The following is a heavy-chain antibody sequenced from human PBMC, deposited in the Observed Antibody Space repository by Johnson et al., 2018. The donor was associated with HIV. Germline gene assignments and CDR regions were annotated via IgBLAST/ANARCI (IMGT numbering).Heavy chain of an antibody. J-gene: IGHJ3*02. Sequence: VQLVESGGGLVQPGGSLRLSCAASGFTVSSNYMSWVRQAPGKGLEWVSVIYSGGSTYYADSVKGRFTISRDSSKNTLYLQMNTLRADDTAVYYCAREAYCSGGSCYDAFDIWGQGTMVTVSS. D-gene: IGHD2-15*01. V-gene: IGHV3-66*01. CDR2: IYSGGST. CDR1: GFTVSSNY. CDR3: AREAYCSGGSCYDAFDI.